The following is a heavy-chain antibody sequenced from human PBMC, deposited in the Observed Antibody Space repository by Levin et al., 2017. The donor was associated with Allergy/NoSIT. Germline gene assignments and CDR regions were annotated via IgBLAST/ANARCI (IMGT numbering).Heavy chain of an antibody. CDR2: ISGSGDST. V-gene: IGHV3-23*01. J-gene: IGHJ2*01. CDR3: AKSTYFDSGGYYRFWYLDL. D-gene: IGHD3-22*01. Sequence: PGGSLRLSCAASGFTFSSYAMSWVRQAPGKGLEWVSAISGSGDSTYYADSVRGRFTLSRDNSKNTLFLQVNSLRAEDTAVYYCAKSTYFDSGGYYRFWYLDLWGRGTLVTVSS. CDR1: GFTFSSYA.